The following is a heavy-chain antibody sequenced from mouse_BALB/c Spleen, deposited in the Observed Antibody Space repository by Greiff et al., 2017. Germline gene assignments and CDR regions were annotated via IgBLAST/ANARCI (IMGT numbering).Heavy chain of an antibody. CDR3: ARRVDFYWYFDV. Sequence: LVESGAELVKPGASVKLSCTASGFNIKDTYMHWVKQRPEQGLEWIGRIDPANGNTKYDPKFQGKATITADTSSNTAYLQLSSLTSEDTAVYYCARRVDFYWYFDVWGAGTTVTVSS. J-gene: IGHJ1*01. D-gene: IGHD1-1*02. CDR2: IDPANGNT. V-gene: IGHV14-3*02. CDR1: GFNIKDTY.